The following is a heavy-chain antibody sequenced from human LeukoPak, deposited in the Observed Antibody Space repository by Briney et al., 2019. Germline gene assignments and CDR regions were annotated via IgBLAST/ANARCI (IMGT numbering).Heavy chain of an antibody. J-gene: IGHJ3*02. CDR1: GFTFSSYS. D-gene: IGHD4-17*01. CDR3: ARAWRDYGDYVYAFDI. CDR2: ISSSSSTL. Sequence: GGSLRLSCAASGFTFSSYSMNWVRQAPGKGLEWVSYISSSSSTLYYADSVKGRFTISRDNAKNSLYLQMNSLRAEDTAVYYCARAWRDYGDYVYAFDIWGQGTMVTVSS. V-gene: IGHV3-48*01.